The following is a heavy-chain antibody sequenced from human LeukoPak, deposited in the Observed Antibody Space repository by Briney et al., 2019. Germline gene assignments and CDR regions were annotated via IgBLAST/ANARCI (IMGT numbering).Heavy chain of an antibody. CDR3: ARRPNSAAAGLDY. J-gene: IGHJ4*02. D-gene: IGHD6-13*01. V-gene: IGHV4-34*01. CDR2: INHSGST. Sequence: SETLSLTCAVYGGSFSGYYWSWIRQPPGKGLEWIGEINHSGSTNYNPSLKSRVTISVDTSKNQFSLKLSSVTAADTAVYYCARRPNSAAAGLDYWGQGTLVTVCS. CDR1: GGSFSGYY.